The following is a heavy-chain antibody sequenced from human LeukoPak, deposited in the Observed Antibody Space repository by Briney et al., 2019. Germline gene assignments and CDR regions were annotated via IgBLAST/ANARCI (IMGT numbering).Heavy chain of an antibody. CDR3: ARDRGALWYDTSGFAFDI. CDR1: GYTFSSNS. CDR2: IIRSSSYI. J-gene: IGHJ3*02. V-gene: IGHV3-21*01. D-gene: IGHD3-22*01. Sequence: PGGSLRLSCAASGYTFSSNSMNCVRQALGKGLDWVSYIIRSSSYIFYADSVKGRFTISRDNAKKSLYLQMNSLRAEDTAVYYCARDRGALWYDTSGFAFDIWGQGTMVTVSS.